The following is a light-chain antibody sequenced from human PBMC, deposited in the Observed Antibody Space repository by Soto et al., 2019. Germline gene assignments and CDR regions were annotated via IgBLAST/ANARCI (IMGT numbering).Light chain of an antibody. Sequence: EIVLTQSPGTLSLSPGERATLSCRASQSVSSSYLAWYQQKPGQAPRLLIYGASSRATGIPDRFSGSGSGTDLTLTSSRLEPEEFAVYYCHQYGSSGYTFGQGTKLEIK. CDR2: GAS. J-gene: IGKJ2*01. V-gene: IGKV3-20*01. CDR3: HQYGSSGYT. CDR1: QSVSSSY.